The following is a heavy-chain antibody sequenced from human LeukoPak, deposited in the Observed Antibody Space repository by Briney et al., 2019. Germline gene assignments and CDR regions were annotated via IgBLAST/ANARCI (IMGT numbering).Heavy chain of an antibody. J-gene: IGHJ6*03. CDR2: IYYSGST. V-gene: IGHV4-31*03. D-gene: IGHD3-10*01. Sequence: TLSLTCTVSGGSISSGGYYWSWIRQHPGKGLEWIGYIYYSGSTYYNPSLKSRVTISVDTSKNQFSLKLSSVTAADTAVYYCARAAGITYYYYMDVWGKGTTVTVSS. CDR3: ARAAGITYYYYMDV. CDR1: GGSISSGGYY.